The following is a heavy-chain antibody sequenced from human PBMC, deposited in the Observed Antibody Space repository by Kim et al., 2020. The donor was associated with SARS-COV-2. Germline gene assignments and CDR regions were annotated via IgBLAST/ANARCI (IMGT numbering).Heavy chain of an antibody. D-gene: IGHD2-2*01. CDR3: ARGGGAKSSTSKILSYFQH. V-gene: IGHV4-34*01. J-gene: IGHJ1*01. Sequence: SRVTISVDTSKNQFSLKLSSVTAADTAVYYCARGGGAKSSTSKILSYFQHWGQGTLVTVSS.